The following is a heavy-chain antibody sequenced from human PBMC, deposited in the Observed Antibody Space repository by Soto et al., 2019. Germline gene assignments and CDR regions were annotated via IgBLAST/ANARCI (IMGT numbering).Heavy chain of an antibody. V-gene: IGHV4-34*01. CDR3: ARSNYGFDY. D-gene: IGHD4-17*01. J-gene: IGHJ4*02. Sequence: PXETLSLTFAVSGSSFSDYYWSWIRQPPGEGLEWIGEISHSGSTKYRPSLKSRVTISVVTSKNQFTLKMSSVTAADTAIYYCARSNYGFDYWGQATLVTVSS. CDR1: GSSFSDYY. CDR2: ISHSGST.